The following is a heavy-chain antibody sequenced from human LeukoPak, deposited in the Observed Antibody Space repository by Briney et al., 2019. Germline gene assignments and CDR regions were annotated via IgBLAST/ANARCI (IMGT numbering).Heavy chain of an antibody. J-gene: IGHJ6*03. CDR2: IIPIFGTA. CDR3: ARDGSLQNYYYYMDV. Sequence: SVKVSCKASGGTFSSYAISWVRQAPGQGLEWMGGIIPIFGTANYAQKFQGRVTITTDESTSTAYMELSSLRSEDTAVYYCARDGSLQNYYYYMDVWGKGTTVTVSS. V-gene: IGHV1-69*05. CDR1: GGTFSSYA. D-gene: IGHD3-16*02.